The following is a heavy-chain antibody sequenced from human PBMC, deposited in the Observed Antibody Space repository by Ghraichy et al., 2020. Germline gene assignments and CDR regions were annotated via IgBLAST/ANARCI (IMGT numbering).Heavy chain of an antibody. V-gene: IGHV3-7*01. Sequence: GGSLRLSCAASGFTFSSFWMNWVRQAPGKGLEWVAMIKQDGSEKFYVDSVKGRFTISRDNAKNSLYLQMNSLSAEDTAVYYCAGSGGWLIECWGQGTLVTVSS. CDR2: IKQDGSEK. D-gene: IGHD6-19*01. CDR1: GFTFSSFW. J-gene: IGHJ4*02. CDR3: AGSGGWLIEC.